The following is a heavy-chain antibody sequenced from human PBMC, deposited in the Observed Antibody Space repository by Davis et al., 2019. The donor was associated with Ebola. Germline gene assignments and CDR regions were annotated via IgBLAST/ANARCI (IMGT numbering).Heavy chain of an antibody. D-gene: IGHD3-10*01. V-gene: IGHV3-11*04. CDR2: ISSSGSTI. J-gene: IGHJ4*02. Sequence: GESLKISCAASGFTFSDYYMSWIRQAPGKGLEWVSYISSSGSTIYYADSVKGRFTISRDNAKNSLYLQINSLRAEDTAVYYCARSNAYYYGSHWGQGTLVTVSS. CDR1: GFTFSDYY. CDR3: ARSNAYYYGSH.